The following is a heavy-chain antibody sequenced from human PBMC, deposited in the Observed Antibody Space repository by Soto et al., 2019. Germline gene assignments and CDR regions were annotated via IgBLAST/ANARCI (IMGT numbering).Heavy chain of an antibody. Sequence: QVQLVESGGGVVQPGRSLRLSCAASGFTFSSYGMHWVRQAPGKGLEWVAVIWYDGSNKYYADSVKGRFTISRDNSKNTLYLQMNSLRAEDTAVYYCASLILGFAGLSTVGYDILTGLDAFDIWGQGTMVTVSS. CDR2: IWYDGSNK. D-gene: IGHD3-9*01. CDR3: ASLILGFAGLSTVGYDILTGLDAFDI. V-gene: IGHV3-33*01. CDR1: GFTFSSYG. J-gene: IGHJ3*02.